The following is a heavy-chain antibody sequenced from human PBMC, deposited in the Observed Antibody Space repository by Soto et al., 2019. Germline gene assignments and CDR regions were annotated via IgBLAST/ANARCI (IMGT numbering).Heavy chain of an antibody. Sequence: EVQLLESGGGLVQPGGSLRLSCAASGFTFISYAMSWVRQAPGKGLEWVSAISGSGGSTYYADSVKGRFTISRDNSKNTLYLQMNSLRAEDTAVYYCAKDWSIYYYESSGYDDYWGQGTLVTVSS. CDR3: AKDWSIYYYESSGYDDY. J-gene: IGHJ4*02. V-gene: IGHV3-23*01. CDR1: GFTFISYA. CDR2: ISGSGGST. D-gene: IGHD3-22*01.